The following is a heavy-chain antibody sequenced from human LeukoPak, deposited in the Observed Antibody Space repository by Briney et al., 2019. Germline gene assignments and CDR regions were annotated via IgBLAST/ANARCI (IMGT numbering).Heavy chain of an antibody. D-gene: IGHD7-27*01. V-gene: IGHV1-2*02. Sequence: ASVRVSCKPSGYTFSGFYIHWVRQAPGQGLEWMGWINPNSGGTNYAQKFQGRVTMTRDTSISTAYMELSGLRSDDTAVYYCARDYPGMITGVEKYFFDYWGQGTLVTVSS. J-gene: IGHJ4*02. CDR2: INPNSGGT. CDR3: ARDYPGMITGVEKYFFDY. CDR1: GYTFSGFY.